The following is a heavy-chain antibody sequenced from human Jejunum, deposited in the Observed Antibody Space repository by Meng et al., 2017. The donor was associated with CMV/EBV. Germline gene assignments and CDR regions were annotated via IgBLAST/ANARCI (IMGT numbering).Heavy chain of an antibody. Sequence: FGYRFTSAWIGWVRQMPGKGLEWMGLIYPGDSDTRYSPSFQGHVTISVDKSIATAYLQWSSLKASDTAMYYCARYRDSSSYFDHWGQATLVTVSS. CDR2: IYPGDSDT. CDR3: ARYRDSSSYFDH. CDR1: GYRFTSAW. J-gene: IGHJ4*02. V-gene: IGHV5-51*01. D-gene: IGHD5-12*01.